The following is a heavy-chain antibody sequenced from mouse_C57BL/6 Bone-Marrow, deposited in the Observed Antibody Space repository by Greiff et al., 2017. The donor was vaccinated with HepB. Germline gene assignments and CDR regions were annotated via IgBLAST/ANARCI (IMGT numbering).Heavy chain of an antibody. Sequence: QVQLQQSGAELVRPGASVTLSCKASGYTFTDYEMHWVKQTPVHGLEWIGAIDPETGGTAYNQKFKGKAILTADKSSRTAYMELRSLTSEDSAVYYFTKPLWFAYWGQGTLVTVSA. CDR3: TKPLWFAY. CDR1: GYTFTDYE. J-gene: IGHJ3*01. V-gene: IGHV1-15*01. CDR2: IDPETGGT.